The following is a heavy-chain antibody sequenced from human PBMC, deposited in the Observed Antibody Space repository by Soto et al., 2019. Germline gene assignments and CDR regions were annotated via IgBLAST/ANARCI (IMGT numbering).Heavy chain of an antibody. CDR3: AKGGKVAADYYGMDI. J-gene: IGHJ6*02. D-gene: IGHD6-13*01. CDR2: IIPIFDST. Sequence: SVKVSCKASGYTFSNFAISWVRQAPGQGLEWMGRIIPIFDSTNYAQEFQGRVTITADESTNTAYMELNSLRSEDTAIYYCAKGGKVAADYYGMDIWGQGTTVTVSS. V-gene: IGHV1-69*13. CDR1: GYTFSNFA.